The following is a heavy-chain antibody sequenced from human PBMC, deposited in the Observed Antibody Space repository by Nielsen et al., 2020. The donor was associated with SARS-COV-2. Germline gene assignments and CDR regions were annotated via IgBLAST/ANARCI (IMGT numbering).Heavy chain of an antibody. CDR1: GLTFSSHG. V-gene: IGHV3-30*18. D-gene: IGHD6-19*01. Sequence: GESLKISCAASGLTFSSHGMHWVRQAPGKGLEWVTVISYDGSNKYYADSVKGRFTMSRGNSKNMLYLQMDSLKSEDTAVYYCAKDGKPYSSGLSWFDSWGQGTLVTVSS. CDR2: ISYDGSNK. J-gene: IGHJ5*01. CDR3: AKDGKPYSSGLSWFDS.